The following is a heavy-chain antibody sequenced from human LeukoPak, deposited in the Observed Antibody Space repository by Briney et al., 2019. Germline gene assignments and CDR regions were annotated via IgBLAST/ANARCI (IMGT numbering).Heavy chain of an antibody. CDR1: GFTFSSDW. J-gene: IGHJ6*02. CDR3: TKERYWRDGYNTGYYYGMDV. D-gene: IGHD5-24*01. Sequence: GGSLRLSCAASGFTFSSDWMNWVRQAPGKGLERVGHIKSKIDGGTTEYAAPVKGRFTISRDDSKNTLYLQTNSLKTEDTAVYYCTKERYWRDGYNTGYYYGMDVWGQGTTVTVS. CDR2: IKSKIDGGTT. V-gene: IGHV3-15*07.